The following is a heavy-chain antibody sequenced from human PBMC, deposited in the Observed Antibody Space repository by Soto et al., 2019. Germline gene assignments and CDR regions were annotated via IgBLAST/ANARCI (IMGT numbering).Heavy chain of an antibody. J-gene: IGHJ6*03. CDR3: ARDSGYCWGGSCYSHYYYYMDV. D-gene: IGHD2-15*01. CDR1: GGSISSYY. V-gene: IGHV4-59*01. CDR2: IYYSGST. Sequence: SETLSLTCTVSGGSISSYYWSWIRQPPGKGLEWIGYIYYSGSTNYNPSLKSRVTISVDTSKNQFSLKLSSVTASGTAVYYCARDSGYCWGGSCYSHYYYYMDVWGKGTTVTVSS.